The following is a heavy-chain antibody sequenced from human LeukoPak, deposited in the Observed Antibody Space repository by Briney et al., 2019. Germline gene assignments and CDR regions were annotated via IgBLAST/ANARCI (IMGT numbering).Heavy chain of an antibody. V-gene: IGHV3-21*01. CDR3: AIDVGASAPDAFDI. CDR1: GFTFSTYN. J-gene: IGHJ3*02. CDR2: NSNNSNYI. Sequence: GGSLRLPCAASGFTFSTYNMNWVRQAPGKALEWVSSNSNNSNYIQYADSAKGRCTISRDNAKNSLNLQMNSLRVEDTDVYYCAIDVGASAPDAFDIWGQGTMVTVSS. D-gene: IGHD1-26*01.